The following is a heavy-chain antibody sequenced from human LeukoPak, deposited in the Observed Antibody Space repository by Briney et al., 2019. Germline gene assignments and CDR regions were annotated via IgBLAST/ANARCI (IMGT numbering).Heavy chain of an antibody. CDR2: ISSSSSYI. J-gene: IGHJ6*02. CDR3: ARDTVTTFRFRDYYYYGMDV. CDR1: GFTFSSYS. D-gene: IGHD4-17*01. V-gene: IGHV3-21*04. Sequence: GGSLRLSCAASGFTFSSYSMNWVRQAPGKGLEWVSSISSSSSYIYYADSVKGRFTISRDNAKNSLYLQMNSLRAEDTAVYYCARDTVTTFRFRDYYYYGMDVWGQGTTVTVSS.